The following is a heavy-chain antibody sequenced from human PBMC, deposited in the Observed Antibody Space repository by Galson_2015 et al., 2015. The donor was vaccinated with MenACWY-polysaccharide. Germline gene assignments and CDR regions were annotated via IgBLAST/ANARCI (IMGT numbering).Heavy chain of an antibody. CDR1: GGSISSSSYY. CDR2: IYYSGST. Sequence: SETLSLTCTVSGGSISSSSYYWGWIRQPPGKGLEWIGSIYYSGSTYYNPSLKSRVTISVDTSKNQFSLKLSSVTAADTAVYYCARHSPVTTDAFDIWGQGTMVTVSS. J-gene: IGHJ3*02. CDR3: ARHSPVTTDAFDI. D-gene: IGHD4-17*01. V-gene: IGHV4-39*01.